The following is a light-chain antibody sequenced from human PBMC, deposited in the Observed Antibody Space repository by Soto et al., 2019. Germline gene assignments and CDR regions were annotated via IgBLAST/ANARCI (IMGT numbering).Light chain of an antibody. CDR3: QSYDGNTVV. CDR2: KND. Sequence: NFMLTQPHSESESPGKTVTISCTRSGGSIASNHVQWYQQRPGSAPTTVIYKNDLRPSGVPDRFSGSTDSSSNSASLTISGLKTEDEADFYCQSYDGNTVVFGGGTKLTVL. CDR1: GGSIASNH. V-gene: IGLV6-57*04. J-gene: IGLJ2*01.